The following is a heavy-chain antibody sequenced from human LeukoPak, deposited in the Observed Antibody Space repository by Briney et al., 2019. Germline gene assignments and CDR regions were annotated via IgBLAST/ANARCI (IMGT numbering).Heavy chain of an antibody. Sequence: PGGSLMQSCAVHGITLSNYVRTRVRQTPGKVQERVEGIGDSGEAFYADCVRGRVAISRDESENTLYLQMNSLRVEDTAVYFCARDRAALQDWVEFDPWGQGTPVIVSS. CDR2: IGDSGEA. CDR1: GITLSNYV. J-gene: IGHJ5*02. CDR3: ARDRAALQDWVEFDP. V-gene: IGHV3-66*03. D-gene: IGHD3/OR15-3a*01.